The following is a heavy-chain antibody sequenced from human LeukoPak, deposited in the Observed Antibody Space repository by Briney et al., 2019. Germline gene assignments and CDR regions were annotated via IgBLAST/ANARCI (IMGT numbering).Heavy chain of an antibody. CDR3: ARQVGATTFDY. V-gene: IGHV4-39*01. D-gene: IGHD1-26*01. CDR1: GGSISSSSYY. Sequence: SETLSLTCTVSGGSISSSSYYWGWIRQPPGKGLEWIGSIYYSGSTYYNPSLKSRVTISVDTPKNQFSLKLSSVTAADTAVYYCARQVGATTFDYWGQGTLVTVSS. CDR2: IYYSGST. J-gene: IGHJ4*02.